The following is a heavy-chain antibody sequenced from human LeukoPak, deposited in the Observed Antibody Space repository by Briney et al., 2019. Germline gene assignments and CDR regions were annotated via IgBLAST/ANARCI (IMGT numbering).Heavy chain of an antibody. J-gene: IGHJ4*02. CDR3: ASPRQYSSSWNLDY. D-gene: IGHD6-13*01. V-gene: IGHV1-18*01. CDR2: ISAYNGNT. CDR1: GYTFTSYG. Sequence: ASVKVSCKASGYTFTSYGISWVRQAPGQGREGMGWISAYNGNTNYAQKLQGRVTMTTDTSTSTAYMELRSLRSDDTAVYYCASPRQYSSSWNLDYWGQGTLVTVSS.